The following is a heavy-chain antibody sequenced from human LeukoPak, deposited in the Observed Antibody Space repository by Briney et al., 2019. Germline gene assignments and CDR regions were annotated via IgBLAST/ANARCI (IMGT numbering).Heavy chain of an antibody. CDR2: INHSGST. V-gene: IGHV4-34*01. CDR3: ARDLGDGFY. J-gene: IGHJ4*02. Sequence: SETLSLTCAVYGGSFSGYYWSWIRQPPGKGLEWIGEINHSGSTNYNPSLKSRVTVSVDTSKNQFSLKLSSVTAADTAVYYCARDLGDGFYWGQGTLVTVSS. D-gene: IGHD5-24*01. CDR1: GGSFSGYY.